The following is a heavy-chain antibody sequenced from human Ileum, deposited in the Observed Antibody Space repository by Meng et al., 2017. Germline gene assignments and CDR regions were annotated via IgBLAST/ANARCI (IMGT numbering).Heavy chain of an antibody. Sequence: EVQLVESGGGLVKPGGSLRLSCAASGFTFSDAWMYWVRQTPGKGLEWIGLIYSKPQGGTAHYAAPVRGRFSISRDDSISTVYLQMNSLETEDTAVYYCTTYIMALAADDYWGQGTLVTVSS. CDR2: IYSKPQGGTA. V-gene: IGHV3-15*01. CDR1: GFTFSDAW. D-gene: IGHD2-8*01. J-gene: IGHJ4*02. CDR3: TTYIMALAADDY.